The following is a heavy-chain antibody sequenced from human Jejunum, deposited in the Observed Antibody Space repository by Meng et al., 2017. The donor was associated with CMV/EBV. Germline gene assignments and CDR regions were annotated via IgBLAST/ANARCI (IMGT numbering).Heavy chain of an antibody. CDR2: INSDGSDT. CDR1: GFTFSSNW. Sequence: VQVMESGGGSVQPGGSLRLSCAVSGFTFSSNWMHWVRQAPGKGLVWVSHINSDGSDTNYADSVKGRFTISRDNAKNTLYLQMNSLRDEDTAVYYCARVEQEMCWGQGTLVTVSS. CDR3: ARVEQEMC. J-gene: IGHJ4*02. V-gene: IGHV3-74*02. D-gene: IGHD1/OR15-1a*01.